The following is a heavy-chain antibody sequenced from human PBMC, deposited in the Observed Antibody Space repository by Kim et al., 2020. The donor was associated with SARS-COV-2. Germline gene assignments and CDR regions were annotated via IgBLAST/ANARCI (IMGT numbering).Heavy chain of an antibody. V-gene: IGHV4-59*01. CDR3: ARALRFGGSYHFDY. D-gene: IGHD1-26*01. J-gene: IGHJ4*02. CDR1: GGSISSYY. Sequence: SETLSLTCTVSGGSISSYYWSWIRQPPGKGLEWIGYIYYSGSTNYNPSLKSRVTISVDTSKNQFSLKLSSVTAADTAVYYCARALRFGGSYHFDYWGQGTLVTVSS. CDR2: IYYSGST.